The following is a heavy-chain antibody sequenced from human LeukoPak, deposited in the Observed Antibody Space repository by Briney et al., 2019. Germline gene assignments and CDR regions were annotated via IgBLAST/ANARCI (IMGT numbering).Heavy chain of an antibody. V-gene: IGHV3-23*01. CDR2: TGSTGVST. D-gene: IGHD2-2*01. CDR3: AKDPGVVPAHYFDY. J-gene: IGHJ4*02. CDR1: GFTFSSYA. Sequence: GGSLRLSCAASGFTFSSYAMNWVRPPPGKGLEWVSGTGSTGVSTFYTASVKGGVPVSRDNSKNTLSLQMNSLRAEDTAVYYCAKDPGVVPAHYFDYWGQATLVTVSS.